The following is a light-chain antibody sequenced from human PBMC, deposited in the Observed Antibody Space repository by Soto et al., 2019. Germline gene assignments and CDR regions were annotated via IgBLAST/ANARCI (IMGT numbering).Light chain of an antibody. J-gene: IGLJ1*01. V-gene: IGLV1-40*01. CDR3: QSYDSSLSALHV. Sequence: QSVLTQPPSVSGAPGQRVTISCTGSSSNIGAGYEVHWYQQFPGTAPKLLIYDNNNRPSGVPDRFCASKSGTSASLAITGLQAEDEADYYCQSYDSSLSALHVFGTGTKLTVL. CDR2: DNN. CDR1: SSNIGAGYE.